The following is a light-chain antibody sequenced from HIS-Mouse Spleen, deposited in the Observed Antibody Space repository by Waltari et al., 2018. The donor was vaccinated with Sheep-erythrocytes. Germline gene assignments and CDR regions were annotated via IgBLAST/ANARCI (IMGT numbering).Light chain of an antibody. CDR1: SSDVRSYNL. J-gene: IGLJ3*02. CDR2: EGS. Sequence: QSALTQPASVSGSPGQSITIPCTGTSSDVRSYNLVSWYQKHPGKAPKLMIYEGSKRPSGVSNRFSGSKSGNTASLTISGLQAEDEADYYCCSYAGSSTPWVFGGGTKLTVL. CDR3: CSYAGSSTPWV. V-gene: IGLV2-23*01.